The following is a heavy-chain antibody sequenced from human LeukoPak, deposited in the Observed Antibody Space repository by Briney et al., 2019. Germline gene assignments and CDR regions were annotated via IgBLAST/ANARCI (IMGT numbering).Heavy chain of an antibody. CDR3: AREGNYYDSSGAFDI. Sequence: RTGVSLRLSCAASGFTVSSNYMSWVRQAPGKGLEWVSVIYSGGSTYYADSVKGRFTISRDNSKNTLYLQMNSLRAEDTAVYYCAREGNYYDSSGAFDIWGQGTMVTVSS. J-gene: IGHJ3*02. CDR1: GFTVSSNY. D-gene: IGHD3-22*01. CDR2: IYSGGST. V-gene: IGHV3-53*01.